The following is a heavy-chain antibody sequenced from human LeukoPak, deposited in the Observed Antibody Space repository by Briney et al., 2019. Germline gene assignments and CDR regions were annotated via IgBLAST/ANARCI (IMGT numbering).Heavy chain of an antibody. CDR1: GFTFSTYG. J-gene: IGHJ5*02. CDR2: ISNDGSDK. D-gene: IGHD3-3*01. CDR3: ARDTPYYDFSFDP. V-gene: IGHV3-30*03. Sequence: LGGSLRLSCAASGFTFSTYGFHWVRQAPGKGLEWVAVISNDGSDKYYADSVKGRFTISRDNAKNSLYLQMNSLRAEDTAVYYCARDTPYYDFSFDPWGRGTLVTVSS.